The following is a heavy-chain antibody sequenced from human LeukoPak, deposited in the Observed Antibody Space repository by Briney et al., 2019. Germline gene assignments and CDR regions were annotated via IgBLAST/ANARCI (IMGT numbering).Heavy chain of an antibody. V-gene: IGHV3-20*04. CDR2: INWNGGST. D-gene: IGHD2-2*01. Sequence: PGGSLRLSCAASGFTFDDYCMSWVRQPPGKGLEWVSGINWNGGSTGYADSVKGRFTISRDNAKNSLYLQMNSLRAEDTALYYGARLGYCSSTSCYDDWGQGTLVTVSS. J-gene: IGHJ4*02. CDR1: GFTFDDYC. CDR3: ARLGYCSSTSCYDD.